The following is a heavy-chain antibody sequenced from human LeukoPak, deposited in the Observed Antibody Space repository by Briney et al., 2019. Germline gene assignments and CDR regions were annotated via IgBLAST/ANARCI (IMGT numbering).Heavy chain of an antibody. Sequence: SETLSLTCTVSGGSIGIYYWSWLRQPAGKGLEWIGRIYTSGSTNYNPSLKSRVTMSVDTSKNQFSLKLSFVTAADTAVYYCARDYGFDAFDIWGQGTMVTVSS. D-gene: IGHD3-10*01. CDR1: GGSIGIYY. CDR2: IYTSGST. J-gene: IGHJ3*02. CDR3: ARDYGFDAFDI. V-gene: IGHV4-4*07.